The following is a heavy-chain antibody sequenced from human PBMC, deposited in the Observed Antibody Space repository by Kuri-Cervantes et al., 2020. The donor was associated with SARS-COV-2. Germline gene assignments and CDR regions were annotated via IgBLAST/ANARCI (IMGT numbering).Heavy chain of an antibody. CDR3: ARDASWFDP. CDR1: GDSISSSAYY. Sequence: SETLSLTCSVSGDSISSSAYYWGWIRQPPGKGLEWIGEINHSGNTNYNPSLKSRVTISVDTSNNQFSLKLTSVTAADTAVYYCARDASWFDPWGQGALVTVSS. CDR2: INHSGNT. V-gene: IGHV4-39*07. J-gene: IGHJ5*02.